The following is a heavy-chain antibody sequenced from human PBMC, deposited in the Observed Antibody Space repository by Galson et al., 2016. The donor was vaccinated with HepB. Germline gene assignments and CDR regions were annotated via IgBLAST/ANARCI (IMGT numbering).Heavy chain of an antibody. CDR2: IRSKPYGGTT. Sequence: SLRLSCAASRFTFGDYAMSWVRQAPGKGLEWVGFIRSKPYGGTTEYAASVKGRFTISRDDSKNIAYLQMNSLKTEDTAVYYCTRNSRFGGGYNYWRVGDAFDIWGQGTMVTVSS. D-gene: IGHD5-24*01. V-gene: IGHV3-49*04. J-gene: IGHJ3*02. CDR1: RFTFGDYA. CDR3: TRNSRFGGGYNYWRVGDAFDI.